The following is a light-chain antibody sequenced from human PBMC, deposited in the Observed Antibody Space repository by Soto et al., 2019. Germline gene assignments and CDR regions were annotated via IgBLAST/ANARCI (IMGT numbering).Light chain of an antibody. CDR3: QQYGSSPVT. V-gene: IGKV3-15*01. Sequence: EIVLTQSPGTLSLSPGERATLSCRASQSVSSNLAWYQQKVGQAPRLLIYGASTRATGIPARFSGSGSGTEFTLTISSLQSEDFAVYYCQQYGSSPVTFGQGTKVDIK. CDR1: QSVSSN. CDR2: GAS. J-gene: IGKJ1*01.